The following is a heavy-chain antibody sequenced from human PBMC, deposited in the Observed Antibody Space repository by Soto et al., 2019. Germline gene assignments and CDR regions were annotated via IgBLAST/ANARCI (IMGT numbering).Heavy chain of an antibody. CDR1: GGSISSGGYY. J-gene: IGHJ6*02. D-gene: IGHD6-13*01. CDR2: IYYSGST. V-gene: IGHV4-31*03. CDR3: ARGGQQLVRYYGMDG. Sequence: QVQLQESGPGLVKPSQTLSLTCTVSGGSISSGGYYWSWIRQHPGKGLEWIGYIYYSGSTYYNPSLKSRVTRSVAPSKNQFSLTLSSVTAADTAVYYCARGGQQLVRYYGMDGWGHGTTVTVSS.